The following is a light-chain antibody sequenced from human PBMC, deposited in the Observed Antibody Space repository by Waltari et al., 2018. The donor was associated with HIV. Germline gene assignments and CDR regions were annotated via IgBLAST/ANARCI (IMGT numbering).Light chain of an antibody. CDR1: KSTVANNF. J-gene: IGLJ1*01. CDR2: DNK. V-gene: IGLV1-51*01. Sequence: SVLTQPPSVSAAPGQKVTLSCSGDKSTVANNFFSRYQQLPGRAPRLLIYDNKKRPSRIPDRFSAFKAGMSATLVITGLQIVDEADYYCGTWDSSLSLYVFGTGTTVAVL. CDR3: GTWDSSLSLYV.